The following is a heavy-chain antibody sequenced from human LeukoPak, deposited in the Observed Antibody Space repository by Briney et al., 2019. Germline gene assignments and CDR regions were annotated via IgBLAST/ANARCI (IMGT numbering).Heavy chain of an antibody. D-gene: IGHD4-23*01. CDR2: INPSGGST. J-gene: IGHJ6*02. Sequence: ASVKVSCKASGYTFTGYYMHWVRQAPGQGLEWMGIINPSGGSTSYAQKFQGRVTMTRDTSTSTVYMELSSLRSEDTAVYYCARVGVTDYGGNSVDGMDVWGQGTTVTVSS. V-gene: IGHV1-46*01. CDR3: ARVGVTDYGGNSVDGMDV. CDR1: GYTFTGYY.